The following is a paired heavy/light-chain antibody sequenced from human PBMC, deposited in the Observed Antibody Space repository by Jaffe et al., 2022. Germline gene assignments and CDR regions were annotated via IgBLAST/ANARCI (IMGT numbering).Light chain of an antibody. J-gene: IGKJ2*01. CDR3: QQYNGYYRKT. V-gene: IGKV1-5*03. CDR1: QSLGRW. CDR2: EAS. Sequence: DIQMTQSPSTLSASVGDRVTMTCRASQSLGRWLAWYQQKPGKAPNLLIYEASSLESGVPSRFSGSGSGTEFTLTISSLQPDDFATYYCQQYNGYYRKTFGQGTKLEIK.
Heavy chain of an antibody. V-gene: IGHV3-7*05. CDR3: ARDRAGSYSEDY. J-gene: IGHJ4*02. Sequence: EVQLVESGGDLVLPGGSLRLSCAASGFTFSHYWMTWVRQAPGKGLEWVANIKYDGSETYYDDSVKGRFTISRDNAKNFLYLQMNSLRAEDTAVYYCARDRAGSYSEDYWGQGTLVTVSS. D-gene: IGHD1-26*01. CDR2: IKYDGSET. CDR1: GFTFSHYW.